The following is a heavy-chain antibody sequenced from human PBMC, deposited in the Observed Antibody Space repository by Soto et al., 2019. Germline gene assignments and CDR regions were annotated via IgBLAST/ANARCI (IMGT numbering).Heavy chain of an antibody. CDR2: IYYSGST. CDR3: ARGRTSGTLFDY. CDR1: GGSISSSSYY. D-gene: IGHD2-2*01. V-gene: IGHV4-39*01. Sequence: QLQLQESGPGLVKPSETLSLTCTVSGGSISSSSYYWGWIRQPPGKGLEWIGSIYYSGSTYYNPSLKSRVTISVDTSKNQFSLKLRSVTAADTAVYYCARGRTSGTLFDYWGQGTLVTVSS. J-gene: IGHJ4*02.